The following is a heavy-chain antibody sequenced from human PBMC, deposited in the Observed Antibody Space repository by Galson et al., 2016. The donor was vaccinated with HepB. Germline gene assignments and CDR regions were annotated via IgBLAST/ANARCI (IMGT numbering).Heavy chain of an antibody. CDR3: ARVMGQWLPYF. D-gene: IGHD6-19*01. V-gene: IGHV5-51*01. J-gene: IGHJ4*02. CDR2: TYPRGSDT. CDR1: GYTFTDYW. Sequence: QSGAEVKKPGGSLKISCETSGYTFTDYWIGWVRQLPGKGLEWMGITYPRGSDTRYSPSFHGQVTISADKSISTLYLHWSSLKASDTAMYYCARVMGQWLPYFWGQGTLVTVSS.